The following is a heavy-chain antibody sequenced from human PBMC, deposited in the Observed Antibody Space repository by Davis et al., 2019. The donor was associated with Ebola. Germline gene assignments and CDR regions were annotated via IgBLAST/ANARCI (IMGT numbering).Heavy chain of an antibody. CDR2: IIPIFGTA. V-gene: IGHV1-69*13. J-gene: IGHJ6*02. CDR3: ARDFIVVVTVDYYYYYGMDV. CDR1: GYSFTDDG. D-gene: IGHD2-21*02. Sequence: SVKVSCKASGYSFTDDGISWVRQAPGQGLEWMGGIIPIFGTANYAQKFQGRVTITADESTSTAYMELSSLRSEDTAVYYCARDFIVVVTVDYYYYYGMDVWGQGTTVTVSS.